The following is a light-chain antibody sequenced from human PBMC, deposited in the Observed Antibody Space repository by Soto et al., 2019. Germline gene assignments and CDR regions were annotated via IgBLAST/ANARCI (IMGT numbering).Light chain of an antibody. CDR1: QDISNY. Sequence: DFQMTQSPSSLSASVGDRVTITCQASQDISNYLNWYQQKPGKAPKLLIYDASNLETGVPSRFSGSGSGTDFTFTISSLQPEDFATYYCQQYNNLPSYTFGQWTKLEIK. V-gene: IGKV1-33*01. CDR3: QQYNNLPSYT. CDR2: DAS. J-gene: IGKJ2*01.